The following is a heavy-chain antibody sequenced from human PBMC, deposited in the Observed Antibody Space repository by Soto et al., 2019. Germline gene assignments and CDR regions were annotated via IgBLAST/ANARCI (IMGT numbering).Heavy chain of an antibody. CDR1: GGSISSSNW. CDR3: ARVLGSGSYSHYYYGMDV. D-gene: IGHD1-26*01. CDR2: IYHSGST. Sequence: KPSETLSLTCAVSGGSISSSNWWSWVRQPPGKGLEWIGEIYHSGSTNYNPSLKSRVTISVDKSKNQFSLKLSSVTAADTAVYYCARVLGSGSYSHYYYGMDVWGQGTTVTVSS. J-gene: IGHJ6*02. V-gene: IGHV4-4*02.